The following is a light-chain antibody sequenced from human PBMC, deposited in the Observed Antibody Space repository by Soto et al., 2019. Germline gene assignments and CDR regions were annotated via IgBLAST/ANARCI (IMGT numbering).Light chain of an antibody. CDR1: RSDVGAYNY. Sequence: QSAGTQPGSVSGSPGQASAISCTGTRSDVGAYNYVSWYQQHPGKAPKLMISEVTNRPSGVSDRFSGSKSGNTASLTISGLQAEDEADYYCSSFTSRFTFVFGTGTNVTVL. J-gene: IGLJ1*01. CDR3: SSFTSRFTFV. V-gene: IGLV2-14*01. CDR2: EVT.